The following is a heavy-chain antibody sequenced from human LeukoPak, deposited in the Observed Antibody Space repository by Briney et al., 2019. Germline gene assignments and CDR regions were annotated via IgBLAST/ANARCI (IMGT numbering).Heavy chain of an antibody. D-gene: IGHD3-10*01. V-gene: IGHV3-23*01. J-gene: IGHJ4*02. CDR2: ISAGGGST. CDR1: GFTFSSYA. Sequence: GGSLRLSCAASGFTFSSYAMSWVRQAPGKGLEWVSAISAGGGSTYYADSVKGRFTISRDSSENTLYLQMNSLRAEDTAVYYCARENHGSFDYWGQGTLVAVSS. CDR3: ARENHGSFDY.